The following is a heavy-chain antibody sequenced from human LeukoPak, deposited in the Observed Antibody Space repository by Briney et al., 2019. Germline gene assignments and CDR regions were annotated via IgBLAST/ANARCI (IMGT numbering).Heavy chain of an antibody. D-gene: IGHD1-14*01. J-gene: IGHJ4*02. CDR1: LDSTTSNF. Sequence: SETLSLTCTVSLDSTTSNFWSWVRQPPGKGLKWIGEIHRSGSPNYNPSLQSRVTISIDRSRNQIVLELSSVTAADTAVYYCAREILGGFNPGAYWGQGILVTVSS. CDR3: AREILGGFNPGAY. CDR2: IHRSGSP. V-gene: IGHV4-4*02.